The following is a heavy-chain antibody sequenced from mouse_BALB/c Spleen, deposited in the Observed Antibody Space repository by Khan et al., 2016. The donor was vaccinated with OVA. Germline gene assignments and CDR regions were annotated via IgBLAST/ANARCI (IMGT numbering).Heavy chain of an antibody. D-gene: IGHD2-1*01. J-gene: IGHJ3*01. CDR2: INSDGDYT. Sequence: EVQRVESGGGLVKPGGSLKLSCAASGFTFSTYAMSWVRQTPEKRLEWVATINSDGDYTYYPDNVTGRFTISRDNAKNTLYLQMSSLRSEDTAMYYGARSAYGNFAYWGQGTLVTVSA. V-gene: IGHV5-9-3*01. CDR1: GFTFSTYA. CDR3: ARSAYGNFAY.